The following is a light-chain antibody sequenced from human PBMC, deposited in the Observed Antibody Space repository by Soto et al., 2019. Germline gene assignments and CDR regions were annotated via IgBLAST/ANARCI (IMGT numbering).Light chain of an antibody. Sequence: QSVLTQPASVSGSPGQSIAISCTGTSSDVGGYNYVSWHQQHPGKAPKVLISVVSNRPSGVSNRFSGSKSGNTASLTISGLLSEDEADYYCATWDDSLNVVFGGGTKVTVL. J-gene: IGLJ2*01. V-gene: IGLV2-14*01. CDR2: VVS. CDR1: SSDVGGYNY. CDR3: ATWDDSLNVV.